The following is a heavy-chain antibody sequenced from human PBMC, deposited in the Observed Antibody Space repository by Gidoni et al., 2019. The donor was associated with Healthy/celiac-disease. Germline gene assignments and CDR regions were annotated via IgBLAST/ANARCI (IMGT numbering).Heavy chain of an antibody. CDR1: GGTFSSYA. CDR3: AAYSSGWYTYYFDY. J-gene: IGHJ4*02. D-gene: IGHD6-19*01. CDR2: IIPILGIA. V-gene: IGHV1-69*04. Sequence: QVQLVQSGAEGKKPGSAGKVSCKASGGTFSSYAISWVRQAPGQGLEWMGRIIPILGIAHYAQKFPGRVTLTAYKSTITASMELSSLRSEATAVYYCAAYSSGWYTYYFDYWGQGTLVTVSS.